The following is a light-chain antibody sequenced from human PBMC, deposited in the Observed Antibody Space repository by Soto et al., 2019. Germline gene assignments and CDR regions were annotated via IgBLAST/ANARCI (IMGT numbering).Light chain of an antibody. Sequence: IQLTQSPSSLSASVGDRVTITCRASQGISSYLGWYQQKPGKAPNLLIYAAYTLQSGVQSRFSGGGSGTDFTLTIRSLQPEDFATYYCQQVYVYPSTFGGGTKVDI. V-gene: IGKV1-9*01. CDR2: AAY. CDR3: QQVYVYPST. CDR1: QGISSY. J-gene: IGKJ4*01.